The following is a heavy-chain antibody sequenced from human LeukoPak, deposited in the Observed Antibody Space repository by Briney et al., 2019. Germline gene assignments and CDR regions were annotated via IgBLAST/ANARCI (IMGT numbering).Heavy chain of an antibody. D-gene: IGHD1-26*01. V-gene: IGHV1-18*01. CDR1: GYTFTSYG. CDR3: ARDALSFSGSYSHFDY. CDR2: ISAYNGNT. J-gene: IGHJ4*02. Sequence: ASVKVSCKASGYTFTSYGISWVRQAPGQGLEWMGWISAYNGNTNYAQKLQGRVTMTTDTSTSTAYMELRSLRSDDTAVYYCARDALSFSGSYSHFDYWGQGTLVTVSS.